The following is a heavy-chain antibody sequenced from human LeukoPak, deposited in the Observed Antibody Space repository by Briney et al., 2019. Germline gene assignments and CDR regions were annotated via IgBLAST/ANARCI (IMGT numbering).Heavy chain of an antibody. CDR2: MYSGGNT. CDR3: ASLNGDYEGAAFDI. V-gene: IGHV3-53*01. D-gene: IGHD4-17*01. CDR1: GFTVSRNY. Sequence: GGSLRLPCAASGFTVSRNYMSWVRQAPGKGLEWVSVMYSGGNTYYSDSVKGRFTISRDNSKNTLYLQMNSLRAEDTAVYYCASLNGDYEGAAFDIWGQGTMVTVSS. J-gene: IGHJ3*02.